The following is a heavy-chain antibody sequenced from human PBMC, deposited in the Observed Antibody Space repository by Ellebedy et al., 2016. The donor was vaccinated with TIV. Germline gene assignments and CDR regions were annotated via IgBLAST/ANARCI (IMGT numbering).Heavy chain of an antibody. D-gene: IGHD5-24*01. J-gene: IGHJ4*02. CDR1: GFPFSTFG. CDR2: IWHDGSIK. V-gene: IGHV3-33*08. CDR3: ARQQVGYTTSYYFDL. Sequence: GESLKISCTASGFPFSTFGMHWVRQAPGKGLEWVAIIWHDGSIKYYADSMRGRFTISRDNSKNTLYLQMNNLRAEDTAVYFCARQQVGYTTSYYFDLWGQGTLVTVSS.